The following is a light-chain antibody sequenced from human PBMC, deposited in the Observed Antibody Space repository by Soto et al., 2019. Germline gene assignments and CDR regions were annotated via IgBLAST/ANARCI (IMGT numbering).Light chain of an antibody. CDR3: QSYDSSLSGSV. J-gene: IGLJ7*01. V-gene: IGLV1-40*01. CDR2: GNS. CDR1: SSNTGAGYD. Sequence: QSVLTQAPSVSGAPGQRVTISCTGSSSNTGAGYDVHWYQQLPGTAPKLLIYGNSNRPSGVPDRFSGSKSGTSASLAITGLQAEDEADYYCQSYDSSLSGSVFGGGTQLTVL.